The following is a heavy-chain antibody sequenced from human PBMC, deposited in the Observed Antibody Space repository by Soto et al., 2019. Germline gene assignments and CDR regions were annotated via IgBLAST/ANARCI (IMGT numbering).Heavy chain of an antibody. D-gene: IGHD2-15*01. Sequence: QLQLQESGPGLVKPSETLSLTCTVSGGSISSSSYYWGWIRQPPGKGLEWIGSIYYSGSTNYNPPLKSRVTISVDRSKHQFSLKLSSVTAADTAVYYCARNLVPYCSGGSCYSLGFDYWGQGTLVTVSS. J-gene: IGHJ4*02. CDR1: GGSISSSSYY. V-gene: IGHV4-39*07. CDR2: IYYSGST. CDR3: ARNLVPYCSGGSCYSLGFDY.